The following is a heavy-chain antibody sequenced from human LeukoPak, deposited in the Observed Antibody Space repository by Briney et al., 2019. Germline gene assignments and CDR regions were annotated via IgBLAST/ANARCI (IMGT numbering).Heavy chain of an antibody. D-gene: IGHD1-7*01. J-gene: IGHJ4*02. CDR1: GGSFRGFD. Sequence: SETLSLTCAVYGGSFRGFDWSWVRQPLGKGLDWIGEISHRGGTNYNPSLKSRVTISQHTSKNQFSLKLSSVTAADTAVYYCASGFGWNYAEDFWGQGTLVTVSS. CDR3: ASGFGWNYAEDF. CDR2: ISHRGGT. V-gene: IGHV4-34*01.